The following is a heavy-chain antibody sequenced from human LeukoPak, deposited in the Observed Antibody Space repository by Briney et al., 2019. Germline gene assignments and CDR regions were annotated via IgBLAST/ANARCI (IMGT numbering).Heavy chain of an antibody. D-gene: IGHD3-22*01. CDR3: ARRTYFYDSSGYYFDY. J-gene: IGHJ4*02. V-gene: IGHV4-59*01. CDR2: IYYSGST. Sequence: SETLSLTCTVSGGSISSYYWSWVRQPPGKGLECIGYIYYSGSTNYNPSLKSRVTISVDTSKNQFSLKLSSVTAADTAVYYCARRTYFYDSSGYYFDYWGQGTLVTVSS. CDR1: GGSISSYY.